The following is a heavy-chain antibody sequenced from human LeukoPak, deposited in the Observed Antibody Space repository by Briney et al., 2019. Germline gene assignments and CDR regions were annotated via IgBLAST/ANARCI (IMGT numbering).Heavy chain of an antibody. D-gene: IGHD3-22*01. CDR2: ISTSSSYI. J-gene: IGHJ4*02. CDR3: AKGLYDSSGYYYVHSFDH. Sequence: GGSLRLSCTASGFTFSSYSMNWVRQAPGKGLEWVSSISTSSSYIYYADSVKGRFTISRDNARNSLYLQMNTLRAEDTAVYSCAKGLYDSSGYYYVHSFDHWGQGTLVTVSS. CDR1: GFTFSSYS. V-gene: IGHV3-21*01.